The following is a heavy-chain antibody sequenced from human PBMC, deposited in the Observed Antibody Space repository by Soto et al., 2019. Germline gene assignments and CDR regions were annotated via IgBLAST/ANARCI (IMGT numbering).Heavy chain of an antibody. J-gene: IGHJ4*02. Sequence: QLQLQESGPGLVKPSETLSLTCTVSGVSISNSSYYWGWIRRPPGKGLEWIGTIYYSGITYYNPSLKSRVTISVDSSKNPFSLKLPSVTAADTAVYYCARHGSNWGQGTLVTVSS. CDR3: ARHGSN. CDR2: IYYSGIT. CDR1: GVSISNSSYY. V-gene: IGHV4-39*01.